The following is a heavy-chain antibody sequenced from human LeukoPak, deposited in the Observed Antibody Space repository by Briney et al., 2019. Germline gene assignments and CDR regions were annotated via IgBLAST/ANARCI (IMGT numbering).Heavy chain of an antibody. CDR1: GYTFTSYA. CDR3: ARAYDSSGYYYVYYYYYMDV. Sequence: GASVKVSCKASGYTFTSYAMNWVRQAPGQGLEWMGWINTNTGNPTYAQGFTGRFVFSLDTSVSTAYLQISSLKAEDTAVYYCARAYDSSGYYYVYYYYYMDVWGKGTTVTVSS. CDR2: INTNTGNP. D-gene: IGHD3-22*01. V-gene: IGHV7-4-1*02. J-gene: IGHJ6*03.